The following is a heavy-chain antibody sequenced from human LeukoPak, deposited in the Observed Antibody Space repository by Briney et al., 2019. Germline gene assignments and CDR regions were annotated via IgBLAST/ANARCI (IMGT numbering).Heavy chain of an antibody. Sequence: GGSLRLSCAASGVTFSSYSMNWVRQAPGKGLEWVSSISSSNSYMYYADSVKGRFTISRDNAKNSLYLQMNSLRAEDTAVYYCARDYFAVANNGDGFDIWGQGTMVTISS. V-gene: IGHV3-21*01. D-gene: IGHD6-19*01. CDR2: ISSSNSYM. CDR3: ARDYFAVANNGDGFDI. J-gene: IGHJ3*02. CDR1: GVTFSSYS.